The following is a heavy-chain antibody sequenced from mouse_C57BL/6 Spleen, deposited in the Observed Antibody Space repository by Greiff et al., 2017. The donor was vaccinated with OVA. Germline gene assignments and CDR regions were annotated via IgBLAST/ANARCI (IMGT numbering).Heavy chain of an antibody. J-gene: IGHJ4*01. CDR1: GFTFSSYA. Sequence: EVMLVESGEGLVKPGGSLKLSCAASGFTFSSYAMSWVRQTPEKRLEWVAYISSGGDYIYYADTVKGRFTISRDNARNTLYLQMSSLKSEDTAMYYCTRDGPGAYAMDYWGQGTSVTVSS. V-gene: IGHV5-9-1*02. CDR3: TRDGPGAYAMDY. D-gene: IGHD2-3*01. CDR2: ISSGGDYI.